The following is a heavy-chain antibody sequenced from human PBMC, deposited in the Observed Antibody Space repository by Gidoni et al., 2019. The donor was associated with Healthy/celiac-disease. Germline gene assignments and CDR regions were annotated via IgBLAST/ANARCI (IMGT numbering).Heavy chain of an antibody. CDR3: ASFTAKYSSLSCMDV. J-gene: IGHJ6*02. Sequence: QVQLVQSGAEVKKPGASVQVSCKASGYTLTSYDINWVRQATGQGLEWMGWMNPNSGNTGYAQKFQGRVTMTRNTSISTAYMELSSLRSEDTAVYYWASFTAKYSSLSCMDVWGQGTTVTVSS. V-gene: IGHV1-8*01. D-gene: IGHD6-6*01. CDR1: GYTLTSYD. CDR2: MNPNSGNT.